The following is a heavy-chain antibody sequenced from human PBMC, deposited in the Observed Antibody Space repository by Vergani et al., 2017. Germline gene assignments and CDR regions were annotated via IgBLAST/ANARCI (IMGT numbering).Heavy chain of an antibody. J-gene: IGHJ5*01. CDR1: GGSISSSSYY. Sequence: QLQLQESGPGLVKPSETLSLTCTVSGGSISSSSYYWGWIRQTPEKGLEWIGGMFHTGEASNSPSLQSRVAFSMDTSKNQFSLQLTSVTAADTAVYFCGVIMVRSPRPDNWFDSWGRGTLVTVSS. CDR2: MFHTGEA. V-gene: IGHV4-39*01. CDR3: GVIMVRSPRPDNWFDS. D-gene: IGHD3-10*01.